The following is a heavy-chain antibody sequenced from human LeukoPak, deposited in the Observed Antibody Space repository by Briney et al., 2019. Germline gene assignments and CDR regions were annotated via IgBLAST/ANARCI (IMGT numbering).Heavy chain of an antibody. CDR3: AKESGSPNDY. CDR2: ISYDGSNK. CDR1: VFTVSNNY. Sequence: SGGSVRLSCVVSVFTVSNNYMGWVRQAPCKGLEWAAVISYDGSNKYYADSVKGRFTISRDNSKNTLYLQMNSLRAEDTAVYYCAKESGSPNDYWGQGTLVTVSS. D-gene: IGHD1-26*01. V-gene: IGHV3-30*18. J-gene: IGHJ4*02.